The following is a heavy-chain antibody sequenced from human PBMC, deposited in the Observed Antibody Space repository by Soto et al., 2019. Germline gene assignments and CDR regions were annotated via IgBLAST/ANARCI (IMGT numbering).Heavy chain of an antibody. J-gene: IGHJ4*02. CDR1: WLTFHSYW. Sequence: GGSLRLSCAAPWLTFHSYWMHWGRQAPGKGLVWVSRINSAGSSTSYADSVRGRFTISRDNAKNTLYLQMNSLRAEDTAVYYCALSHTVTTDYWGQGTLVTVSS. V-gene: IGHV3-74*01. CDR2: INSAGSST. CDR3: ALSHTVTTDY. D-gene: IGHD4-17*01.